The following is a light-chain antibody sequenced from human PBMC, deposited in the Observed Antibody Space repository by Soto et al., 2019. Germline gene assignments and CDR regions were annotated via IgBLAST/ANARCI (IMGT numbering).Light chain of an antibody. CDR3: RSYTTNNAHV. V-gene: IGLV2-14*01. CDR1: SNDIGAFDY. CDR2: EVF. Sequence: QSVLTQPAPVSASPGQSISIACTGTSNDIGAFDYVSWYQQHPGKAHKLIIFEVFNRPSGVSTRFSGSKSGSTASLPISGLQSEDEADYFCRSYTTNNAHVFGGGTKVTVL. J-gene: IGLJ2*01.